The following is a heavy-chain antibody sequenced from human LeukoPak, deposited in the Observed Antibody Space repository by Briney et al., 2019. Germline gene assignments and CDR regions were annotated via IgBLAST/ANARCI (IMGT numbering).Heavy chain of an antibody. D-gene: IGHD6-19*01. Sequence: SVKVSCKASGGTFSSYAISWVRRAPGQGLEWMGGIIPIFGTANYAQKFQGRVTITTDESTSTAYMELSSLRSEDTAVYYCARDRYSSGWNYYYYYMDVWGKGTTVTVSS. V-gene: IGHV1-69*05. CDR1: GGTFSSYA. CDR3: ARDRYSSGWNYYYYYMDV. J-gene: IGHJ6*03. CDR2: IIPIFGTA.